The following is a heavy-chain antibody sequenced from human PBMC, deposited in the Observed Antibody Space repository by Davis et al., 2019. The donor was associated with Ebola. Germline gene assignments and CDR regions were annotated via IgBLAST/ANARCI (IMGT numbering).Heavy chain of an antibody. Sequence: AASVKVSCKASGGTFSSYAISWVRQAPGQGLEWMGGIIPIFGTTNYAQKFQGRVTMTADESTSTAYMELSSLRSEDTAVYYCARGVAYCGGDCYPGHYWGQGTLVTVSS. CDR3: ARGVAYCGGDCYPGHY. D-gene: IGHD2-21*02. CDR2: IIPIFGTT. CDR1: GGTFSSYA. V-gene: IGHV1-69*13. J-gene: IGHJ4*02.